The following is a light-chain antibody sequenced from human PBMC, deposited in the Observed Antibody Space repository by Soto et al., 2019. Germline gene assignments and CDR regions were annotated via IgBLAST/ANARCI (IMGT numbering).Light chain of an antibody. CDR2: DDS. CDR3: QVWDDSGDHVV. CDR1: NIGSKG. Sequence: SYELTQPPSVSVTPGQTARITCGGNNIGSKGVHWYQQKPGQAPVLVVYDDSDRPSGIPERFSGSNSGNTATLTINRVEAGDEADFFCQVWDDSGDHVVFGGGTKRPS. V-gene: IGLV3-21*02. J-gene: IGLJ2*01.